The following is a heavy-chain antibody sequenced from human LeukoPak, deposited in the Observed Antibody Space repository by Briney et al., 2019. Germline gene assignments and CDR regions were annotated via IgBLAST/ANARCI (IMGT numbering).Heavy chain of an antibody. Sequence: ASVKVSCKVSGYTLTELSMHWVRQAPGKGLEWMGGFDPEDGETIYALKFQGRVTMTEDTSTDTAYMELSSLRSEDTAVYYCATDLGAFGIRYFDWLSLDYWGQGTLVTVSS. CDR1: GYTLTELS. CDR3: ATDLGAFGIRYFDWLSLDY. D-gene: IGHD3-9*01. J-gene: IGHJ4*02. V-gene: IGHV1-24*01. CDR2: FDPEDGET.